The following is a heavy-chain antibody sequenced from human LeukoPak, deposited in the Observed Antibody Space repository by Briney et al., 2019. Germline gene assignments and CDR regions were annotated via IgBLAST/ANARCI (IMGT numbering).Heavy chain of an antibody. V-gene: IGHV3-53*01. J-gene: IGHJ4*02. CDR2: IYSGGTI. CDR1: GFTVSSNY. CDR3: ARGPYSSSAGPFDY. D-gene: IGHD6-6*01. Sequence: GGSLRLSCAASGFTVSSNYMSWVRQAPGKGLEWVSVIYSGGTIYYTDSVKGRFTISRDNSKNMLYLQMNSLRAEDTAVYYCARGPYSSSAGPFDYWGQGTLVTVSP.